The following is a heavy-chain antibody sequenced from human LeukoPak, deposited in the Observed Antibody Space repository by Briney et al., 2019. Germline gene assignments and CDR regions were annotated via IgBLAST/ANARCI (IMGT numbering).Heavy chain of an antibody. J-gene: IGHJ4*02. Sequence: GGSLRLSCAASGFTFSSYAMHWVRQAPGKRLEWVAVISYDGSNKYYADSVKGRFTISRDNSKNTLYLQMNSLRAEDTAVYYCATNRELPDYWGQGTLVTVSS. V-gene: IGHV3-30*04. D-gene: IGHD1-26*01. CDR2: ISYDGSNK. CDR3: ATNRELPDY. CDR1: GFTFSSYA.